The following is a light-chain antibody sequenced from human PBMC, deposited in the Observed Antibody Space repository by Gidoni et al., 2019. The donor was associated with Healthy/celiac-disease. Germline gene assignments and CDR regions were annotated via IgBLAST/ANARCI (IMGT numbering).Light chain of an antibody. J-gene: IGKJ1*01. CDR3: QQYNNWPPWT. CDR1: QRVSSN. Sequence: SLSCRASQRVSSNLAWYQQKPGQAPRLLIYGASTRATGIPARFSGSGSGTEFTLTISSLQSEDFAVYYCQQYNNWPPWTFXQXTKVEIK. CDR2: GAS. V-gene: IGKV3-15*01.